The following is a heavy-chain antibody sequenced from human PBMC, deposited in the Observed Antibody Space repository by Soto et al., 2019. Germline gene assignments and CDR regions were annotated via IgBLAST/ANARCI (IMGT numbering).Heavy chain of an antibody. CDR1: GGTFSSYA. CDR3: ATGGYSYGKIDY. J-gene: IGHJ4*02. D-gene: IGHD5-18*01. CDR2: IIPIFGTA. Sequence: ASVKLCCKASGGTFSSYAISWVRQSPGQGLEWMGGIIPIFGTANYAQKFQGRVTITADESTSTAYMELSSLRSEDTAVYYCATGGYSYGKIDYWGPGTLVTVSS. V-gene: IGHV1-69*13.